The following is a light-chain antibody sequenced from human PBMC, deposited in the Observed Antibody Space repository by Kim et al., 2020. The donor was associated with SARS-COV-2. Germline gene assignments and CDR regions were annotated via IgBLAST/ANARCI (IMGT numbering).Light chain of an antibody. Sequence: DIQMTQSPSSLAASVGDRVTIACRASQSISTYLNWYQQKPGKAPKLLIYAASSLQSGVPSRFSGSGSGTDFTLTISSLQPEDVAAYYCQQSNTTTLLTFGAGTKVDIK. CDR2: AAS. CDR1: QSISTY. CDR3: QQSNTTTLLT. V-gene: IGKV1-39*01. J-gene: IGKJ4*01.